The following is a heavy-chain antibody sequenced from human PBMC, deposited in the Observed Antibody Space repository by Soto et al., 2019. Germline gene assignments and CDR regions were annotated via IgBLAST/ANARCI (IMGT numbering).Heavy chain of an antibody. Sequence: PGVSQRVSCAASGFTVSRYGRHWVRQAPDKGLERVAVISYDGSNKYYADSVKGRFTISRDNSKNTLYLQMNSLRAEDTAVYYCAKDFGKAAAIIYGMDVWGQGTTVTVSS. CDR2: ISYDGSNK. CDR3: AKDFGKAAAIIYGMDV. V-gene: IGHV3-30*18. J-gene: IGHJ6*02. D-gene: IGHD2-2*01. CDR1: GFTVSRYG.